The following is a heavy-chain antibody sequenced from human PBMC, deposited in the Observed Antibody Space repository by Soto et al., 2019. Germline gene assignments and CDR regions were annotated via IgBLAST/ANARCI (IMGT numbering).Heavy chain of an antibody. D-gene: IGHD3-22*01. J-gene: IGHJ4*02. CDR3: AKDPSYYDSSGYYDY. CDR1: GFTFSSYA. Sequence: GGSLILSCAASGFTFSSYAMSWVRQAPGKGLEWVSAISGSGGSTYYADSVKGRFTISRDNSKNTLYLQMNSLRAEDTAVYYCAKDPSYYDSSGYYDYWGQGTLVTVSS. CDR2: ISGSGGST. V-gene: IGHV3-23*01.